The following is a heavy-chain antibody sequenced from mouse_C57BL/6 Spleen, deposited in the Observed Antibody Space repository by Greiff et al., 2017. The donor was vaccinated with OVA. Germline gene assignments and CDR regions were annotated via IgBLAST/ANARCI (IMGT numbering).Heavy chain of an antibody. D-gene: IGHD2-5*01. J-gene: IGHJ4*01. Sequence: QVQLKESGPELVKPGASVKISCKASGYAFSSSWMNWVKQRPGKGLEWIGRIYPGDGDTNYNGKFKGKATLTADKSSSTAYMQLSSLTSEDSAVYFCARRSYYSNKDAMDYWGQGTSVTVSS. CDR2: IYPGDGDT. CDR3: ARRSYYSNKDAMDY. V-gene: IGHV1-82*01. CDR1: GYAFSSSW.